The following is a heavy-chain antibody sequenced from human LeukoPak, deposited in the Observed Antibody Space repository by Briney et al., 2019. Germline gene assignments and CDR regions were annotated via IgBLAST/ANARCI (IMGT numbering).Heavy chain of an antibody. CDR2: ISSGGSTI. D-gene: IGHD5-24*01. V-gene: IGHV3-11*04. CDR1: GFTFSSYW. CDR3: ARRFGYTYYYYYMDV. Sequence: GGSLRLSCAASGFTFSSYWMSWIRQAPGKGLEWVSSISSGGSTIYYADSVKGRFTISRDNAKNSLYLQMNSLRAEDTAVYYCARRFGYTYYYYYMDVWGKGTTVTVSS. J-gene: IGHJ6*03.